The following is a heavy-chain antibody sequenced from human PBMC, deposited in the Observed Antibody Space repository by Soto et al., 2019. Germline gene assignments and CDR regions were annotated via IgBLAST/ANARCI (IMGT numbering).Heavy chain of an antibody. CDR3: AVAMVREILIFESSGMHV. CDR2: LIPNFDTP. CDR1: GGTFNNYA. D-gene: IGHD3-10*01. V-gene: IGHV1-69*13. Sequence: GASVKVSCKTSGGTFNNYAISWVRQAPGQGLEWMGGLIPNFDTPNYAQRFQDRLTIIADESTSTVSMELRSLRSDDTAVYYCAVAMVREILIFESSGMHVWGQGTTVTVSS. J-gene: IGHJ6*02.